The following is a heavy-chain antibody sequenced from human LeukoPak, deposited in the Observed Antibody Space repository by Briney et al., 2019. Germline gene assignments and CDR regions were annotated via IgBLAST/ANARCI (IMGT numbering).Heavy chain of an antibody. V-gene: IGHV4-31*03. Sequence: PSQTLSLTCTVSGGSIISGGYYWSWIRQNPGKGLEWIGFIDYSGSTYCNPSLRSRVTISVDTSQNQCSLKLSSVTAADTAVYYCARATGGAAAADFDPWGQGTLVTVSS. CDR3: ARATGGAAAADFDP. CDR1: GGSIISGGYY. D-gene: IGHD6-13*01. J-gene: IGHJ5*02. CDR2: IDYSGST.